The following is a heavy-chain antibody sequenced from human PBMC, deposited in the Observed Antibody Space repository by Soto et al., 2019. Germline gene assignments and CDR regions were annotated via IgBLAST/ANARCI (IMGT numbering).Heavy chain of an antibody. CDR3: AREVVPATVDFYYYYIAF. V-gene: IGHV4-31*03. CDR1: GGFISSGDYY. D-gene: IGHD2-2*01. J-gene: IGHJ6*03. Sequence: QVQLQESGPGLVKPSQTLSLTCTVSGGFISSGDYYWNWIRQLPGKGLEWIGYIEHSGSPFYNPSRNGRVALSLDTSKNQSSLKLNSVTAADPAVYYRAREVVPATVDFYYYYIAFWGKGTTVTVSS. CDR2: IEHSGSP.